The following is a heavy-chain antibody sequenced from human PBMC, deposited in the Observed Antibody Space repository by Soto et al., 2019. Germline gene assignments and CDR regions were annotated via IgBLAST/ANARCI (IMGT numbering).Heavy chain of an antibody. D-gene: IGHD1-7*01. CDR1: GFTFSSYG. J-gene: IGHJ5*02. CDR2: ISYDGSNK. V-gene: IGHV3-30*18. CDR3: AKRGVNWNYDPNWFDP. Sequence: LRLSCAASGFTFSSYGMHWVRQAPGKGLEWVAVISYDGSNKYYADSVRGRFTISRDNSKNTLYLQMNSLRAEDTAVYYCAKRGVNWNYDPNWFDPWGQGTLVTVSS.